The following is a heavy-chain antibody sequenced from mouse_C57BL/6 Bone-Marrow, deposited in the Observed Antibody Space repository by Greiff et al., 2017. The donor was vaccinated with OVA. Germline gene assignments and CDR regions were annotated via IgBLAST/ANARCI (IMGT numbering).Heavy chain of an antibody. CDR3: AREGLDSSGYPYYFDY. CDR2: IDPNSGGT. Sequence: VQLQQPGAELVKPGASVKLSCKASGYTFTSYWMHWVKQRPGRGLEWIGRIDPNSGGTKYNEKFKSKATLTVDKPSSTAYMQLSSLTSEDSAVYYCAREGLDSSGYPYYFDYWGQGTTLTVSS. J-gene: IGHJ2*01. V-gene: IGHV1-72*01. CDR1: GYTFTSYW. D-gene: IGHD3-2*02.